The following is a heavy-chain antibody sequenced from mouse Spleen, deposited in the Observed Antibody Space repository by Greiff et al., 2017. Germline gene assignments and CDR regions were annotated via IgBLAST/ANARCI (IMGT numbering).Heavy chain of an antibody. CDR1: GYTFTSYW. V-gene: IGHV1-50*01. Sequence: QVQLQQPGAELVKPGASVKLSCKASGYTFTSYWMQWVKQRPGQGLEWIGEIDPSDSYTNYNQKFKGKATLTVDTSSSTAYMQLSSLTSEDSAVYYCAREGYGRFDYWGQGTTLTVSS. CDR3: AREGYGRFDY. J-gene: IGHJ2*01. D-gene: IGHD1-1*01. CDR2: IDPSDSYT.